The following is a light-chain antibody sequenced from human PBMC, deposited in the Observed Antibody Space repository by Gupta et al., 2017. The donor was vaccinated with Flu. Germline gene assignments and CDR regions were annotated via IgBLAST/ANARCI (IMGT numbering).Light chain of an antibody. Sequence: EIVLPQSPATLPLSQGERATLSCRASQSVNSYLAWYQQKPGQAPRLLIYDASNRATGIPARFSGSGSGTDFTLTISSLEPEDFAVYYCQQRSNWPPTFGQGTKLEIK. J-gene: IGKJ2*01. CDR2: DAS. CDR1: QSVNSY. V-gene: IGKV3-11*01. CDR3: QQRSNWPPT.